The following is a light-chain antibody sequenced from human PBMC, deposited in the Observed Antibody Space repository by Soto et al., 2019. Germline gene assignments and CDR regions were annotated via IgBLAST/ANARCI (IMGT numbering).Light chain of an antibody. CDR1: QSISTW. J-gene: IGKJ1*01. V-gene: IGKV1-5*03. CDR2: RAS. CDR3: QHYNSYSEA. Sequence: DIQMTQSPSSLSASVGDRVTITCRASQSISTWLAWFQQKPGKAPKLLIYRASSLESGAPSRFSGTGSGTEFTLTISSLQSDDFATYYCQHYNSYSEAFGQGTKVDIK.